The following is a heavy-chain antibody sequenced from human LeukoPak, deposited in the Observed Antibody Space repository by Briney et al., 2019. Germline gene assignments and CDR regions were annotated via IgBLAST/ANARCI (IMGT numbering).Heavy chain of an antibody. CDR1: GYSFTSYW. J-gene: IGHJ4*02. D-gene: IGHD5-18*01. Sequence: GESLKISFKGSGYSFTSYWIGWVRQMPGKGLEWMGIIYPGDSDYRYSPSFQGQVTISADKSISTAYLQWSSLNASDTAMYYCATGVEYSLLTFDYWGQGTLVTVSS. V-gene: IGHV5-51*01. CDR3: ATGVEYSLLTFDY. CDR2: IYPGDSDY.